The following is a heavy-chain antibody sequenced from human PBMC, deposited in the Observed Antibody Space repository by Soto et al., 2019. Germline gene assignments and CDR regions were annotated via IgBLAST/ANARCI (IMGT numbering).Heavy chain of an antibody. D-gene: IGHD3-22*01. CDR2: MNPNSGKT. CDR1: GYTFTSYD. Sequence: ASVKVSCKASGYTFTSYDINWVRQATGQGLEWMGWMNPNSGKTGYAQQFQGRVNMTTNTSTSTAYMDLSSLRSEDTAVYYCARERTHYYDSSGSPYLFAPWGQGTLVTVSS. CDR3: ARERTHYYDSSGSPYLFAP. V-gene: IGHV1-8*01. J-gene: IGHJ5*02.